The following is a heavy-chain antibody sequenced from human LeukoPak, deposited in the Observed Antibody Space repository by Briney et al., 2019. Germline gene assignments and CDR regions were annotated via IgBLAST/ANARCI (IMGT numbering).Heavy chain of an antibody. J-gene: IGHJ3*02. Sequence: GGSLRLSCAASGFTFSSYAMHWVRQAPGKGREWVAVISYDGSNKYYADSVKGRFTIPRDNSKNTLYLQMNSLRAEDTAVYYCARVSYSHDAFDIWGQGTMVTVSS. CDR1: GFTFSSYA. CDR3: ARVSYSHDAFDI. CDR2: ISYDGSNK. D-gene: IGHD6-13*01. V-gene: IGHV3-30*04.